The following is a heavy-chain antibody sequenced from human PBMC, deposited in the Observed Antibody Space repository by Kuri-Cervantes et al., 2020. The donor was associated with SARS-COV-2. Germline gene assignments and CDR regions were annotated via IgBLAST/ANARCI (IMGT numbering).Heavy chain of an antibody. CDR3: ARGGRYCSSTSCYAHDY. CDR1: GFTFSSYA. D-gene: IGHD2-2*01. Sequence: GGSLRLSCAASGFTFSSYAMSWVRQAPGKGLEWVSAISGSGGSTYYADSVKGRFTISRDNSKNTLYLQMNSLRAEDTAVYYCARGGRYCSSTSCYAHDYWGQGTLVTVSS. J-gene: IGHJ4*02. V-gene: IGHV3-23*01. CDR2: ISGSGGST.